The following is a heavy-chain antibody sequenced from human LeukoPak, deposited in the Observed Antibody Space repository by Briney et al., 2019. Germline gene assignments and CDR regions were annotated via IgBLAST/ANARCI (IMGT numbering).Heavy chain of an antibody. CDR1: GFTFSSYS. CDR3: ARVDYDSGGYYPFIGY. J-gene: IGHJ4*02. D-gene: IGHD3-22*01. V-gene: IGHV3-48*01. CDR2: ISSSSSTI. Sequence: GGSLRLSCAASGFTFSSYSMNWVRQPPGKGLEWVSYISSSSSTIYYADSVKGRFTISRDNAKNSLYLQMNSLRAEDTAVYYCARVDYDSGGYYPFIGYWGQGTLVTVSS.